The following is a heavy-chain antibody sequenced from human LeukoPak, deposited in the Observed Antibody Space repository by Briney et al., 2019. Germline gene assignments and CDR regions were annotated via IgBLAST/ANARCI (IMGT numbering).Heavy chain of an antibody. V-gene: IGHV4-61*02. D-gene: IGHD3-22*01. J-gene: IGHJ6*03. CDR3: TRGSIAYYYMDV. Sequence: SETLSLTCTVSGGSISSGSYYWTWIRQPAGKGLEWIGRLYTSGSTNYNPSLKSRVTISVDTSKNQFSLKLSSVTAADTAVYYCTRGSIAYYYMDVWGKGTTVTISS. CDR1: GGSISSGSYY. CDR2: LYTSGST.